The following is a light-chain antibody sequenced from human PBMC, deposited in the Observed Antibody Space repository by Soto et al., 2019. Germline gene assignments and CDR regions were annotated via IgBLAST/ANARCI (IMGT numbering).Light chain of an antibody. V-gene: IGKV3-11*01. CDR1: QSISSY. CDR3: QQRRNWLT. CDR2: GAS. J-gene: IGKJ4*01. Sequence: ELVLTQSPATLSLSPGDRATLSCRASQSISSYLAWYQQKPGQAPRLLIYGASNRATGIPARFSGSGSGTDFTLTISSLEPEDFALYYCQQRRNWLTFGGGTKV.